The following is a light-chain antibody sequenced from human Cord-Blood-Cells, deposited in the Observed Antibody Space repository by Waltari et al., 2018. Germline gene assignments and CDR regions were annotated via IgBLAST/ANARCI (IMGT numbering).Light chain of an antibody. CDR1: QSVSSSY. CDR3: QQYGSSIT. V-gene: IGKV3-20*01. CDR2: GAS. J-gene: IGKJ5*01. Sequence: EIVLTQSPGTLSLSPGERATLSCRASQSVSSSYLAWYQQNPGQAPRLLIYGASSRATGIPDRFSGSGSVTDFNLTISRLEPEDFAVYYCQQYGSSITFGQGTRLEIK.